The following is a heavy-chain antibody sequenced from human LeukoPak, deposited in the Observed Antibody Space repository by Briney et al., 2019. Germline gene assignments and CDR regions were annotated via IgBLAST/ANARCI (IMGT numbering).Heavy chain of an antibody. Sequence: GGSLRLSCAASGFTFSSYAMSWVRQAPGKGLEWVSYISSSSSTIYYADSVKGRFTISRDNAKNSLYLQMNSLRDEDTAVYYCARDRWQLAWYFDYWGQGTLVTVSS. J-gene: IGHJ4*02. CDR1: GFTFSSYA. CDR2: ISSSSSTI. CDR3: ARDRWQLAWYFDY. D-gene: IGHD6-6*01. V-gene: IGHV3-48*02.